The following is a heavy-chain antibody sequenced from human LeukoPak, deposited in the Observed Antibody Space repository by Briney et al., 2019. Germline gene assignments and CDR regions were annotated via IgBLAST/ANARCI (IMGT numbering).Heavy chain of an antibody. CDR3: ARSPCTSASCPRRNVFDI. CDR2: MYISGST. J-gene: IGHJ3*02. D-gene: IGHD2-2*01. Sequence: SETLSLTCTVSGGSISNYYWSWIRQPPGKGLEWIGYMYISGSTNYNPSLESRVTISGDTSKNQFSLKLSSVTAADTAVYYCARSPCTSASCPRRNVFDIWGQGTMVTVSS. V-gene: IGHV4-4*08. CDR1: GGSISNYY.